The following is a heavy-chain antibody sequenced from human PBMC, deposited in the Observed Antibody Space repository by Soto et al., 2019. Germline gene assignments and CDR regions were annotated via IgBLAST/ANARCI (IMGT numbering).Heavy chain of an antibody. CDR3: ARVEAPSDYYDSSRSYCLY. CDR2: INPSGGST. CDR1: VYTFTSSY. D-gene: IGHD3-22*01. J-gene: IGHJ4*01. Sequence: SSVKVSCKAPVYTFTSSYMHWVRQAPGQGLEWMGIINPSGGSTSYAQKFQGRVTMTRDTSTSTVYMELSSLRSEDTAVYCCARVEAPSDYYDSSRSYCLYWG. V-gene: IGHV1-46*01.